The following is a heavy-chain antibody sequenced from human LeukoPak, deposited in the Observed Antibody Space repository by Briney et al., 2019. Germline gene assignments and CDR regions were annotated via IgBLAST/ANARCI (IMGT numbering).Heavy chain of an antibody. V-gene: IGHV1-2*02. Sequence: ASVKVSCKASGYTFTGYYMHWVRQAPGQGLEWMGWINPNSGGTNYAQKFQGRVTMTRDTSISTAYMELSRLRSDDTAVYYCARDYYYGSGKTGGDYYYYYYMDVWGKGTTVTVSS. CDR2: INPNSGGT. J-gene: IGHJ6*03. CDR3: ARDYYYGSGKTGGDYYYYYYMDV. D-gene: IGHD3-10*01. CDR1: GYTFTGYY.